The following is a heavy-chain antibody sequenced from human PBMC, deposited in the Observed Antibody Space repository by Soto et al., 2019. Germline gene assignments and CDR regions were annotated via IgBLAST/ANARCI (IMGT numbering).Heavy chain of an antibody. CDR3: ATDVSFSFDY. CDR2: IWHDGSNK. Sequence: QVQLVESGRGVVQPGRSLRLSCAASGFIFNSYAMHWVRQAPGKGLEWVAIIWHDGSNKYYADSVKGRFTISRDNSKNTLDLEMNSLRAEDTAVSYCATDVSFSFDYWGQGTLVTVAA. J-gene: IGHJ4*02. CDR1: GFIFNSYA. V-gene: IGHV3-33*01.